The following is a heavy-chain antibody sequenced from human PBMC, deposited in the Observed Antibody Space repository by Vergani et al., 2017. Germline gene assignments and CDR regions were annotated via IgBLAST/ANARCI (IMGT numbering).Heavy chain of an antibody. Sequence: QVQLHESGPGLVKPSQTLSLTCTVSGGSISSGSYYWSWIRQPAGKGLEWIGRIYTSGSTNYNLSLKRQVTISVDTSKNQFSLKQSSVTAADTAVYYCARGSRECSSTSGYTFWFDPWGQGTLVTVSS. CDR2: IYTSGST. CDR1: GGSISSGSYY. CDR3: ARGSRECSSTSGYTFWFDP. V-gene: IGHV4-61*02. D-gene: IGHD2-2*02. J-gene: IGHJ5*02.